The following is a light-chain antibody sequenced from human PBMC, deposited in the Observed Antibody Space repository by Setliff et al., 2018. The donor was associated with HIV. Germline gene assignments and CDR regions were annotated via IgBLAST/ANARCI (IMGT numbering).Light chain of an antibody. CDR3: QVWDSSSDHVV. Sequence: SYELSQPPSVSVAPGKTARITCGGNNIGTKSVHWYQQEPGQAPVLVVYDDSDRPSGIPERFSGSKSGNTATLTISRVEAGDEADYFCQVWDSSSDHVVFGGGTKVTVL. V-gene: IGLV3-21*03. J-gene: IGLJ2*01. CDR1: NIGTKS. CDR2: DDS.